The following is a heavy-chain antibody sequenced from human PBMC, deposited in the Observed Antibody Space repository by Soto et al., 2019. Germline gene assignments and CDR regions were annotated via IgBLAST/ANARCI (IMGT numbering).Heavy chain of an antibody. CDR1: GGSFSGYY. J-gene: IGHJ5*02. D-gene: IGHD3-10*01. Sequence: SETLSLTCAVYGGSFSGYYWSWIRQPPGKGLEWIGEINHSGSTNYNPSLKSRVTISVDTSKNQFSLKLSSVTAADTAVYYCASISYSPSNWFDPWGQGTLVTVSS. CDR3: ASISYSPSNWFDP. V-gene: IGHV4-34*01. CDR2: INHSGST.